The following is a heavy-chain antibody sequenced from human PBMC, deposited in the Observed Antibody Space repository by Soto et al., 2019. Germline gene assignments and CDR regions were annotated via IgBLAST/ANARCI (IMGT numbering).Heavy chain of an antibody. CDR1: GFTFSSYA. CDR2: ISSSGGST. D-gene: IGHD3-16*02. Sequence: PGGSLRLSCVASGFTFSSYAMHWVRQAPGKGLEYVSAISSSGGSTYYANSVKGRFTISRDNSKNTLSVQMSNLKSEDTAVYYCARDRLRLGELSLLGYFDYWGQGTLVTVSS. J-gene: IGHJ4*02. V-gene: IGHV3-64*01. CDR3: ARDRLRLGELSLLGYFDY.